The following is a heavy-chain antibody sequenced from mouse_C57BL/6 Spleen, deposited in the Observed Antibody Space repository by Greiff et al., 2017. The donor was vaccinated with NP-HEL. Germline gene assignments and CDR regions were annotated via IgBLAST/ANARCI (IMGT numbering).Heavy chain of an antibody. V-gene: IGHV2-5*01. CDR1: GFSLTSYG. CDR2: IWRGGST. J-gene: IGHJ4*01. CDR3: AKNWGCWGAMDY. Sequence: VKLMESGPGLVQPSQSLSITCTVSGFSLTSYGVHWVRQSPGKGLEWLGVIWRGGSTDYNAAFMSRLSITKDNSKSQVFFRMNSLQADDTAIYYCAKNWGCWGAMDYWGQGTSVTVSS.